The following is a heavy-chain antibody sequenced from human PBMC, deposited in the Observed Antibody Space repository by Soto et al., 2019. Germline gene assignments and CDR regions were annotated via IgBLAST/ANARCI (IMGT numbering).Heavy chain of an antibody. V-gene: IGHV3-30*18. CDR3: AKDLGLRYFGGLLSPVDY. Sequence: PGGSLRLSCAASGFTFSSYGMHWVRQAPGKGLEWVAVISNDGSNKYYADPVKGRFTISRDNSKNTLYLQMNILRAEDTAVYYCAKDLGLRYFGGLLSPVDYWGKGTLVTVSS. CDR1: GFTFSSYG. J-gene: IGHJ4*02. CDR2: ISNDGSNK. D-gene: IGHD3-9*01.